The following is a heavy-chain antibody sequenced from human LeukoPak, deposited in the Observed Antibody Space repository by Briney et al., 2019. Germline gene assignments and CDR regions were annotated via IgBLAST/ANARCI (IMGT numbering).Heavy chain of an antibody. V-gene: IGHV4-39*01. D-gene: IGHD5-24*01. CDR2: ISYGGTT. CDR3: GGNNFYHFQY. J-gene: IGHJ4*02. Sequence: PSETLSLTCTVSGDSVSNSPYYWGWVRQPPGKGLEWIGAISYGGTTYSSPSLKSRVTMDLDKSRNRFSLKLTSVTAADTAVYYCGGNNFYHFQYWGQGALVTLSS. CDR1: GDSVSNSPYY.